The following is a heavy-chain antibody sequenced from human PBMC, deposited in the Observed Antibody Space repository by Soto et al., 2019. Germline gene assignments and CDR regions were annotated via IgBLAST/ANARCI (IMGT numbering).Heavy chain of an antibody. J-gene: IGHJ4*02. CDR1: GFSFNNYA. V-gene: IGHV3-23*01. CDR2: ISDSGST. D-gene: IGHD2-2*01. Sequence: EVQLLESGGGLVQPGGSLRLSCAASGFSFNNYAMNWVRQAPGQGLEWVSTISDSGSTYYADSVKGRFTISRDNSKNTQYLQMKSLRVEDMAVYFCAKDVGGHYCTPTSCLYFFHSWGRGTLVTVSS. CDR3: AKDVGGHYCTPTSCLYFFHS.